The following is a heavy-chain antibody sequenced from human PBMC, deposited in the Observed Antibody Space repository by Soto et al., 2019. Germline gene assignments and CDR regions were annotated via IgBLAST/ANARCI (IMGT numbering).Heavy chain of an antibody. CDR1: GGSISSYY. Sequence: SETLSLTCTVSGGSISSYYWSWIRQPPGKGLEWIGYIYYSGSTNYNPSLKSRVTISVDTSKNQFSLKLSSVTAADTAVYYCARDMTTVTGIDYWGQGTLVTVS. CDR2: IYYSGST. CDR3: ARDMTTVTGIDY. D-gene: IGHD4-17*01. J-gene: IGHJ4*02. V-gene: IGHV4-59*01.